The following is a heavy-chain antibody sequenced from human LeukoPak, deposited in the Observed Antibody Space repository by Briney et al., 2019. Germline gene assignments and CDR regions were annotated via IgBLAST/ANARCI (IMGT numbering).Heavy chain of an antibody. CDR1: GGSISSGGYY. V-gene: IGHV4-31*03. D-gene: IGHD2-15*01. CDR3: ARWYCSGGRCYYIDY. CDR2: IYYSGSA. Sequence: SETLSLTCTVSGGSISSGGYYWSWIRQHPGKGLEWIGDIYYSGSAYYNPSLKSRVSISVDTSKNQFSLKLSSVTAADTAFYYCARWYCSGGRCYYIDYWGQGTLVTVSS. J-gene: IGHJ4*02.